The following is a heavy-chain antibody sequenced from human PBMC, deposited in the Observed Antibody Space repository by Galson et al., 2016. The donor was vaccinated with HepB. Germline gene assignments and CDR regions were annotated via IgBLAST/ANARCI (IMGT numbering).Heavy chain of an antibody. CDR3: AKDAFKYAAMLRGVFDH. CDR1: GFTFNNFA. V-gene: IGHV3-23*01. Sequence: SLRLSCAASGFTFNNFAISWVRQAPGKGLEWVSTISGSGTHKLYADSVKGRFSLSRDNSNNTVSLQINGLSGEDTALYYCAKDAFKYAAMLRGVFDHWGQGTLVTVSA. D-gene: IGHD3-10*01. J-gene: IGHJ4*02. CDR2: ISGSGTHK.